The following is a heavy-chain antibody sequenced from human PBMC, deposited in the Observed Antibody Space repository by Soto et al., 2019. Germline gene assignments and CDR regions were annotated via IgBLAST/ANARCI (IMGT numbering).Heavy chain of an antibody. Sequence: QVQLVESGGGVVQPGRSLRLPCAASGFTYSSYGMHWVRQAPGKGLEWVAVISYDGSNKYYADSVKGRFTISRDNSKNTLYLQMNSLRAEDTAVYYCAKDSSGYHEGRFDYWGQGTLVTVSS. V-gene: IGHV3-30*18. D-gene: IGHD3-22*01. CDR3: AKDSSGYHEGRFDY. CDR1: GFTYSSYG. CDR2: ISYDGSNK. J-gene: IGHJ4*02.